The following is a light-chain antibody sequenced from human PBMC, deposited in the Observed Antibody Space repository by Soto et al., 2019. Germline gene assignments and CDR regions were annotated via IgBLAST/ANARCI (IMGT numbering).Light chain of an antibody. CDR3: QQYNNWPPYT. J-gene: IGKJ2*01. Sequence: EIVLTQSPATLSVSPGNRATLSCRASQSVNSDLAWYQQKPGQAPRLLIYGASTRATGTPTRFSGSGSGTEFTLTISSLQSEDFAVYFCQQYNNWPPYTFVQGTKLEIK. CDR1: QSVNSD. CDR2: GAS. V-gene: IGKV3-15*01.